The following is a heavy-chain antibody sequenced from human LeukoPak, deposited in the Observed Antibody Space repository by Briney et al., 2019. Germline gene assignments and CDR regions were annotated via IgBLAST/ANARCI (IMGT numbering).Heavy chain of an antibody. CDR3: ASMDYVDNAFDI. CDR2: MNPNSGNT. J-gene: IGHJ3*02. CDR1: GYTFTSYD. V-gene: IGHV1-8*01. D-gene: IGHD3-10*02. Sequence: ASVKVSCKASGYTFTSYDINWVRQATGQGLEWMGWMNPNSGNTGYAQKFQGRVTMTRNTSISTAYMELSSLRSKDTAVYYCASMDYVDNAFDIWGQGTMVTVSS.